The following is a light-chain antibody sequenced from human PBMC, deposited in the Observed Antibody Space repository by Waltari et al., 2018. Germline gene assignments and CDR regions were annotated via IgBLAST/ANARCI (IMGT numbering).Light chain of an antibody. CDR3: GTWDVSPGAGA. CDR2: END. J-gene: IGLJ3*02. CDR1: SSNIGRRS. V-gene: IGLV1-51*02. Sequence: QSVLTQPPSVSAAPGQRVTIPCSGSSSNIGRRSVSWYQQVPGTAPKLLIYENDKRPSGISDRFSGSKSGTSATLGITGLQTGDEADYYCGTWDVSPGAGAFGGGTKLTVL.